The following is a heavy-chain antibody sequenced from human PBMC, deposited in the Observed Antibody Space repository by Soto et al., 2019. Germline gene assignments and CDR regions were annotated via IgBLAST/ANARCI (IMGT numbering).Heavy chain of an antibody. Sequence: SVKVSCKASGGTFSSYTISWVRQAPGQGLEWMGRIIPILGIANYAQKFQGRVTITADKSTSTAYMELSSLRSEDTAVYYCARDYCSVCSCSESDPNPFDIWGQGTMVTVSS. CDR1: GGTFSSYT. CDR3: ARDYCSVCSCSESDPNPFDI. D-gene: IGHD2-15*01. CDR2: IIPILGIA. J-gene: IGHJ3*02. V-gene: IGHV1-69*04.